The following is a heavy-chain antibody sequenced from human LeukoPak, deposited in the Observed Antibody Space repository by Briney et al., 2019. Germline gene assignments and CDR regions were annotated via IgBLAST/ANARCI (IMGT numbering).Heavy chain of an antibody. J-gene: IGHJ4*02. CDR2: ISSSSSYI. V-gene: IGHV3-21*01. CDR1: GFTFSSYS. Sequence: GGSLRLSCAASGFTFSSYSMNWVRQAPGKGLEWVSSISSSSSYIYYADSVKGRFTISRDNAKNSLYLRMNSLRAEDTAVYYCARDEVVVAANYFDYWGQGTLVTVSS. D-gene: IGHD2-15*01. CDR3: ARDEVVVAANYFDY.